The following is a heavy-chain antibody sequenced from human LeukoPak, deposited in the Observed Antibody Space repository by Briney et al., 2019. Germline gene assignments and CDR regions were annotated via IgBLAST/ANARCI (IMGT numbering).Heavy chain of an antibody. D-gene: IGHD5/OR15-5a*01. CDR1: GFTFSNYG. CDR2: IRYDGSIK. J-gene: IGHJ6*03. CDR3: AKDTVKVSTIRRVPLYMDV. Sequence: PGGSLRLSCAASGFTFSNYGMHWVRQAPGKGLEWVAFIRYDGSIKYYADSVKGRFTISRDNSKNTLYLQMNSLRAEDTAVYYCAKDTVKVSTIRRVPLYMDVWGKGTTVTISS. V-gene: IGHV3-30*02.